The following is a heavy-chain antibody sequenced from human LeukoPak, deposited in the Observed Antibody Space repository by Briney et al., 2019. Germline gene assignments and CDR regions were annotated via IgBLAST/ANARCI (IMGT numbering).Heavy chain of an antibody. Sequence: PGASVKVSCKASGYTFTSYYMHWVRQAPGQGLEWMGGIIPIFGTANYAQKFQGRVTITADKSTSTAYMELSSLRSEDTAVYYCARGGLRNDTAPYNWFDPWGQGTLVTVSS. D-gene: IGHD3-16*01. CDR1: GYTFTSYY. J-gene: IGHJ5*02. V-gene: IGHV1-69*06. CDR3: ARGGLRNDTAPYNWFDP. CDR2: IIPIFGTA.